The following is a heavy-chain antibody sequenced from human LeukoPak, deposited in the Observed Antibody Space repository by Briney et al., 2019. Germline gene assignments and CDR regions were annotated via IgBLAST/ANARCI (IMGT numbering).Heavy chain of an antibody. Sequence: TGGSLRLSCPASGFAFSSYSMNWVRQAPGKGLEWVSYISSSSGTIYYADSVKGRFTISRDNAKNSLYLQMNSLRAEDTAVYYCAELGITMIGGVWGKGTTVTISS. CDR3: AELGITMIGGV. CDR2: ISSSSGTI. J-gene: IGHJ6*04. CDR1: GFAFSSYS. D-gene: IGHD3-10*02. V-gene: IGHV3-48*04.